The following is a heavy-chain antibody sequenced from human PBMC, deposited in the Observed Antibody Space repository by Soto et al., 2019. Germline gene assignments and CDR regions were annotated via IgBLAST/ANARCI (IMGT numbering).Heavy chain of an antibody. CDR2: IFSSGST. V-gene: IGHV4-4*07. Sequence: SETLSLTCTVSRGSITDYSWVWIRQPAGKGLEWIGRIFSSGSTNYNPPLKVRIAMSLDTSKNQFSLKLNSATATATAVYFCAREQGVVVTADNWFDPWGQGILVTVSS. D-gene: IGHD2-21*02. CDR3: AREQGVVVTADNWFDP. CDR1: RGSITDYS. J-gene: IGHJ5*02.